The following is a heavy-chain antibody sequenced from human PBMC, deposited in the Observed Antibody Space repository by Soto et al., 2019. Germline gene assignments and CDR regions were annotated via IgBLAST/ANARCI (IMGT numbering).Heavy chain of an antibody. Sequence: SVKVSCKASGGTFSSYTISWVRQAPGQGLEWMGRIIPILGIANYAQKFQGRVTITADKSTSTAYMELSCLRSEDTAVYYCARDWRDSSGYYYGYWGQGTLVTVSS. J-gene: IGHJ4*02. CDR3: ARDWRDSSGYYYGY. V-gene: IGHV1-69*04. CDR2: IIPILGIA. D-gene: IGHD3-22*01. CDR1: GGTFSSYT.